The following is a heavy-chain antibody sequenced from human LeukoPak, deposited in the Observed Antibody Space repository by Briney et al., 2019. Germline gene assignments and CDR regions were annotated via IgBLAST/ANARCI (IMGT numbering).Heavy chain of an antibody. D-gene: IGHD6-19*01. V-gene: IGHV4-39*01. CDR2: IYYSGST. CDR1: GGSISSSSYY. Sequence: SETLSLTCTVSGGSISSSSYYWGWIRQPPGKGLEWIGSIYYSGSTYYNPSLKSRVTISVDTSKNQFSLKLSSVTAADTAVYYCARLRLGPFRYFDYWGQGTLVTVSS. CDR3: ARLRLGPFRYFDY. J-gene: IGHJ4*02.